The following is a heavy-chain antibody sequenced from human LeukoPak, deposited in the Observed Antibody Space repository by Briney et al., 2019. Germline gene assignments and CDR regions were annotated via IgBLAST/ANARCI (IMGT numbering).Heavy chain of an antibody. J-gene: IGHJ4*02. D-gene: IGHD1-26*01. V-gene: IGHV3-7*01. CDR2: IKQDGGEK. CDR1: GFALSSYW. CDR3: ARLGGSYYTY. Sequence: GGSLRLSCVASGFALSSYWMSWVRQAQGKGMEWVANIKQDGGEKYYVDSVKGRFTISRDNAKNSLFLQMNSLRVEDTAVYYCARLGGSYYTYWGQGTLVTVSS.